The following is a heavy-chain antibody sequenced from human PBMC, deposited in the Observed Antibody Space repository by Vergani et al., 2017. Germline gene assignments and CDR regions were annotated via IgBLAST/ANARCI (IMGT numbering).Heavy chain of an antibody. CDR1: GFTFSSYS. J-gene: IGHJ4*02. Sequence: EVQLVESGGGLVQPGGSLRLSCAASGFTFSSYSMNWVRQAPGKGLEWVSYISSSSSTIYYADSVKSRFTISRENAKNSLYLQMNSLRAEDTAVYYCARDAWSLYGRETSCCSDYWGQGTLVTVSS. D-gene: IGHD2-2*01. CDR3: ARDAWSLYGRETSCCSDY. V-gene: IGHV3-48*04. CDR2: ISSSSSTI.